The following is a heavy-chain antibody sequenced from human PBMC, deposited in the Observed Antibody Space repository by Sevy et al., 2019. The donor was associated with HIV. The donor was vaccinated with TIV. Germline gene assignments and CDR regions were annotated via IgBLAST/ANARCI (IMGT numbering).Heavy chain of an antibody. V-gene: IGHV3-15*01. Sequence: GGSLRLSCAFSEITFTNAWMSWVRQAPGKGLEWVGRIKMKADGGTTDYAAPVKGRFTISRDDSENTVYLQMNSLKSEDTAVYYCTTSPDYWGQRTLVTVSS. J-gene: IGHJ4*02. CDR2: IKMKADGGTT. CDR1: EITFTNAW. CDR3: TTSPDY.